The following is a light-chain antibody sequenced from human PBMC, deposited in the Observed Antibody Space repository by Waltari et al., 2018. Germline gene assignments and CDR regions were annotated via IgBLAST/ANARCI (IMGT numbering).Light chain of an antibody. Sequence: NFMLTQPPSVSESPGEPVTIPCTRSSGNISSNFVQWYQLRPGTAPTTVIYEDDQRPSGVPDRFSGSIDSSSNSASLTISGLKTEDEADYYCQSYDTNNQVFGGGTKLTVL. CDR1: SGNISSNF. CDR2: EDD. CDR3: QSYDTNNQV. J-gene: IGLJ2*01. V-gene: IGLV6-57*03.